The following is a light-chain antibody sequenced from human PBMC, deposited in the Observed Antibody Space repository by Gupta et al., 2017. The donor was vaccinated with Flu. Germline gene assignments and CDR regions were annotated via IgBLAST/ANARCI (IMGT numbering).Light chain of an antibody. J-gene: IGLJ3*02. CDR2: EVS. CDR1: SSDVGGYNR. CDR3: RSCASRDTWV. V-gene: IGLV2-18*02. Sequence: QSALTQPASVSGSPGQSITISCTGTSSDVGGYNRVSWYQQPPGTAPKLMISEVSNRPSGVPDRFSGSKSGNTASLTISGLQAEDEADYYCRSCASRDTWVFGGGTKLTVL.